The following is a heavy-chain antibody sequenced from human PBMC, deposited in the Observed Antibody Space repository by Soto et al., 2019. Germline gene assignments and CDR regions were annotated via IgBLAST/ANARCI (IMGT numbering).Heavy chain of an antibody. CDR1: GGSISSGGYY. V-gene: IGHV4-31*03. CDR2: IYYSGSN. CDR3: ARVGVGYGGWGYYSYGMDV. J-gene: IGHJ6*02. D-gene: IGHD6-19*01. Sequence: QVQLQESGPGLVKPSQTLSLTCTVSGGSISSGGYYWSWIRQHPGKGLEWIGYIYYSGSNYYNPSLMRRVTTSVHSSKIQSALKLSSVAAADTAVYYCARVGVGYGGWGYYSYGMDVWGQGTTVAVSS.